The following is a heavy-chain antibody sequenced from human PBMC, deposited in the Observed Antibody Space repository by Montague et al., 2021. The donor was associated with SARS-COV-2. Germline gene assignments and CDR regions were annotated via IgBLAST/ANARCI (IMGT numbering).Heavy chain of an antibody. CDR3: AKDRDPSSAYGMDV. J-gene: IGHJ6*02. CDR1: GFTFGMYA. V-gene: IGHV3-23*03. CDR2: IYSGGSST. Sequence: SLRLSCAASGFTFGMYAMSWVRQAPGKGLEWVSVIYSGGSSTYYADSVKGRFTISRDNSKNTLCLQMNSLRAEDTAVYYCAKDRDPSSAYGMDVWGQGTTVTVSS. D-gene: IGHD3-10*01.